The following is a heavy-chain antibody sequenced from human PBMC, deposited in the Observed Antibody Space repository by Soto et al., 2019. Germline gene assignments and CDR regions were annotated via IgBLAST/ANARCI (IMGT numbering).Heavy chain of an antibody. J-gene: IGHJ4*02. Sequence: GGSLRLSCAASGFTFSSYSMNWVRQAPGKGLEWVSYISSSSSTIYYADSVKGRFTISRDNAKNSLYLQMNSLRAEDTAVYYCARGLRFVPRGTAMDWGQGTLVTVS. D-gene: IGHD5-18*01. CDR1: GFTFSSYS. CDR3: ARGLRFVPRGTAMD. V-gene: IGHV3-48*01. CDR2: ISSSSSTI.